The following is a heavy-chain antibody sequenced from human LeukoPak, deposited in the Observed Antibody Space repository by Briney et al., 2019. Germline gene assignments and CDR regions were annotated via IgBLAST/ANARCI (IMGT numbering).Heavy chain of an antibody. Sequence: PGGSLRLSCAASGFTFSSYAMSWVRQAPGKGLEWVSLINWDGSSSYYADSVKGRFTISRDNNKNSLYLHMNSLRTEDTALYYCTRTGPYYYYGMDVWGQGTTVAVSS. CDR2: INWDGSSS. V-gene: IGHV3-43*02. CDR1: GFTFSSYA. D-gene: IGHD3/OR15-3a*01. CDR3: TRTGPYYYYGMDV. J-gene: IGHJ6*02.